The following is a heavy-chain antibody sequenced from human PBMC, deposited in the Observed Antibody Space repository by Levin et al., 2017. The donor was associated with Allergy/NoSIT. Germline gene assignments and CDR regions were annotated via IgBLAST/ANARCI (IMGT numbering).Heavy chain of an antibody. D-gene: IGHD3-3*01. Sequence: PGGSLRLSCAASGFTFSSYGMHWVRQAPGKGLEWVAVIWYDGSNKYYADSVKGRFTISRDNSKNTLYLQMNSLRAEDTAVYYCARGGEKEWLYYYFDYWGQGTLDTVSS. J-gene: IGHJ4*02. V-gene: IGHV3-33*01. CDR2: IWYDGSNK. CDR1: GFTFSSYG. CDR3: ARGGEKEWLYYYFDY.